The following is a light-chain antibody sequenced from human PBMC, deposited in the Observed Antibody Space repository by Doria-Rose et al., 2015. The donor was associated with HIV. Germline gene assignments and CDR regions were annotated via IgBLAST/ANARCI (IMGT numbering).Light chain of an antibody. J-gene: IGKJ5*01. CDR3: QQYGTSRGT. V-gene: IGKV3-20*01. CDR1: QRVKSSY. Sequence: TQSRGTLSLSPGERATLSCRASQRVKSSYLAWYQQKPGQATRLLIYDASTRATGIPDRSSGSGSGTDFTLTISRLEPEDVAVYYCQQYGTSRGTFGQGTRLEIK. CDR2: DAS.